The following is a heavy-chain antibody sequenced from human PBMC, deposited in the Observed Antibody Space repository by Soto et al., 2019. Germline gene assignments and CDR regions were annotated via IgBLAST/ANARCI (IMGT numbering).Heavy chain of an antibody. CDR3: ARPNFYYETRGYNDPKGTWFGP. J-gene: IGHJ5*02. Sequence: EVQLLESGGGLVQPGGSLRLSCAASGFTFSSYAMSWVRQAPGKGLEWVSAISGSGYSTYYADSVKGRFTISRDNSKNTLYLQMNSLRAEDTALYYCARPNFYYETRGYNDPKGTWFGPWGQGSLVTVSS. V-gene: IGHV3-23*01. CDR2: ISGSGYST. D-gene: IGHD3-22*01. CDR1: GFTFSSYA.